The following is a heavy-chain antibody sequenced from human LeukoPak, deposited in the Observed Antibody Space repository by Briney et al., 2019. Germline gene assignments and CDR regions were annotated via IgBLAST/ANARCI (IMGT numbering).Heavy chain of an antibody. CDR1: GFTFSSYS. CDR3: ARADSYYGSGSYPGT. CDR2: ISSSSSYI. V-gene: IGHV3-21*01. D-gene: IGHD3-10*01. Sequence: GGSLRLSCAASGFTFSSYSMNWVRQAPGKGLEWVSSISSSSSYIYYADSVKGRFTISRDNAKNSLYLQMNSLRAVDTAVYYCARADSYYGSGSYPGTWGQGTLVTVSS. J-gene: IGHJ5*02.